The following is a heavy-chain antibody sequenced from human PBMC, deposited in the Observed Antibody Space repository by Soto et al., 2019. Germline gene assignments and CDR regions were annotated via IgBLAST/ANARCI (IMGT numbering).Heavy chain of an antibody. J-gene: IGHJ6*03. CDR3: ARRYYDFWSGYYPYYYYMDV. CDR2: INHSGST. Sequence: SETLSLTCAVYGGSFSGYYWSWIRQPPGKGLEWIGEINHSGSTNYNPSLKSRVTISVDTSKNQFSLKLSSVTAADTAVYYCARRYYDFWSGYYPYYYYMDVWGKGTTVTVSS. D-gene: IGHD3-3*01. CDR1: GGSFSGYY. V-gene: IGHV4-34*01.